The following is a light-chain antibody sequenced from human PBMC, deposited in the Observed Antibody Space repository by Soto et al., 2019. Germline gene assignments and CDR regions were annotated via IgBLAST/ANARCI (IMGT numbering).Light chain of an antibody. CDR1: SSNMGSIT. V-gene: IGLV1-44*01. Sequence: QAVVTQAPSASGTPGQRVTISCSRGSSNMGSITVNWYQVLPGTAPKLLIYSNDQRPSGVPDRFSGSKSGTSASLAISGLQSEDEADYFCATWDVSLSGWVFGGGTKVTVL. CDR3: ATWDVSLSGWV. CDR2: SND. J-gene: IGLJ3*02.